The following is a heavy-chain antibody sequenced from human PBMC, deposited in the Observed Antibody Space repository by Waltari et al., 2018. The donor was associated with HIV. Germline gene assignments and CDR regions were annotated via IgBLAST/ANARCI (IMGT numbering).Heavy chain of an antibody. CDR1: GYTFTAYY. V-gene: IGHV1-2*02. Sequence: QVQLVQSGAEGKKPGASVKVSCTASGYTFTAYYIHSVRQAPGQGLEWMGWMNPNSGGTNYPQKFKGRVTMTRDTSIKTAYLQLSGLTSDDTALYWCSRGGTILTGYYPSGVSWGQGTPVTVSS. CDR3: SRGGTILTGYYPSGVS. CDR2: MNPNSGGT. D-gene: IGHD3-9*01. J-gene: IGHJ5*02.